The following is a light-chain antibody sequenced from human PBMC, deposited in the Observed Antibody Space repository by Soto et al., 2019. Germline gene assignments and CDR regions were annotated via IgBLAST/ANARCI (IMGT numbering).Light chain of an antibody. J-gene: IGKJ4*01. Sequence: AIQMIQSPSSLSASVGDRVTITCRASQGIRNDLGWYQQKPGKAPKLLIYAASSLQSGVPSRFSGSGSGTDFTLTISRLQPEDFATYYCLKDYNYPPHFGGGTKVEIK. CDR2: AAS. V-gene: IGKV1-6*01. CDR1: QGIRND. CDR3: LKDYNYPPH.